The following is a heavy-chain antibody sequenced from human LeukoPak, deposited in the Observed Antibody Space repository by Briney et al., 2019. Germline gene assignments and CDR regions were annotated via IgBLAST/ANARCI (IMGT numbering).Heavy chain of an antibody. Sequence: SQTLSLTCTVSGGSISSGGYYWSWIRQHPGKGLEWIGYIYYSGSTYYNPSLKSRVTISVDTSKNQFSLKLSSVTAADTAVYYCARATERFGELFPDWGQGTLVTVSS. CDR3: ARATERFGELFPD. J-gene: IGHJ4*02. CDR1: GGSISSGGYY. CDR2: IYYSGST. V-gene: IGHV4-31*03. D-gene: IGHD3-10*01.